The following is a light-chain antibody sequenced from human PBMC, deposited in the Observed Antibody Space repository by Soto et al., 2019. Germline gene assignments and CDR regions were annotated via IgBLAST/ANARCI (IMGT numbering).Light chain of an antibody. CDR3: QVWDSSSDHVV. V-gene: IGLV3-21*04. J-gene: IGLJ2*01. CDR2: YDS. Sequence: SYELTKPPSVSVAPGKTARITCGGTNIGSKSVHWYQQKPGQAPVLVIYYDSDRPSGIPERFSGSNSGNTATLTISRVEAGDESDYYCQVWDSSSDHVVFGGGTKVTVL. CDR1: NIGSKS.